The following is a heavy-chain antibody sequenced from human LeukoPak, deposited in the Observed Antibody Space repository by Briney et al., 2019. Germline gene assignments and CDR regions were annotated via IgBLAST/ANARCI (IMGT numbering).Heavy chain of an antibody. J-gene: IGHJ4*02. D-gene: IGHD5-24*01. CDR3: ARARVERRDGYNAFDY. V-gene: IGHV1-69*04. Sequence: SVKVSCKASGGTFSSYAISWVRQAPGQGLEWMGRIIPILGIANYAQKFQGRVTITADKSTSTAYMELSSLRSEDTAVYYCARARVERRDGYNAFDYWGQGTLVTVSS. CDR1: GGTFSSYA. CDR2: IIPILGIA.